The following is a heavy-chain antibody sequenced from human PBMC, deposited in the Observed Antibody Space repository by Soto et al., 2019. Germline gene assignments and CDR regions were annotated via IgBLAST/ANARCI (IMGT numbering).Heavy chain of an antibody. CDR3: VGGTGWSITD. V-gene: IGHV3-7*04. J-gene: IGHJ4*02. D-gene: IGHD6-19*01. Sequence: LRLSCAASGFTFSSYAMSWVRQAPGKGLEWVANIKQDGSEQYYVDSVKGRFTISRDNAKNSQYLQMNSLRVEDTAVYYCVGGTGWSITDWGQGTLVTVSS. CDR2: IKQDGSEQ. CDR1: GFTFSSYA.